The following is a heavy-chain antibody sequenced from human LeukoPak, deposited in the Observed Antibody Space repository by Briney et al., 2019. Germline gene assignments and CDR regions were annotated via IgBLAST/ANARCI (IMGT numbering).Heavy chain of an antibody. V-gene: IGHV3-23*01. CDR2: ISGSGGST. J-gene: IGHJ4*02. Sequence: GGSLRLSCAASGLTFSNYAMSWVRQAPGKGLEWVSAISGSGGSTYYADSVKGRFTTSRDNSKNTLYLQMNSLRAEDTAVYYCANPYGDYDDYWGQGTLVTVSS. CDR3: ANPYGDYDDY. D-gene: IGHD4-17*01. CDR1: GLTFSNYA.